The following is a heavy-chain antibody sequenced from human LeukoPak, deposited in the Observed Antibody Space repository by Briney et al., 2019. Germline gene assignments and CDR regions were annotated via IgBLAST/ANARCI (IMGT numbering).Heavy chain of an antibody. V-gene: IGHV4-39*01. CDR3: ARQTNFDFWSGFFDY. CDR2: IHYVGST. J-gene: IGHJ4*02. D-gene: IGHD3-3*01. Sequence: SETLSLTCTVSGGSFSNYNYYWGWIRQSPGKGLEWIGSIHYVGSTYYNPSLKSRVTISVDTSKNQFSLNLSSVTAADTAVYYCARQTNFDFWSGFFDYWGLGALVTVSS. CDR1: GGSFSNYNYY.